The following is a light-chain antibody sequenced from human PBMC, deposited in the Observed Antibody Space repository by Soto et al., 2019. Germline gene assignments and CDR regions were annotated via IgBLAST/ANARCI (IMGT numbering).Light chain of an antibody. Sequence: DIQMTQSPPSLSASVGDRVTITCRASQGITNYVAWYQQKPGKVPKLLIYDAPTLQSGVPSRFSASGSGTDFTLTISSLQPEDVATYYCQRYDNAPLTFGGGTKVEI. J-gene: IGKJ4*01. CDR1: QGITNY. V-gene: IGKV1-27*01. CDR3: QRYDNAPLT. CDR2: DAP.